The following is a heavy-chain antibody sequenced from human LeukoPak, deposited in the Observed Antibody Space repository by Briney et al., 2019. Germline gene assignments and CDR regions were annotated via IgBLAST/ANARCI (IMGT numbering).Heavy chain of an antibody. CDR2: MNPNSGNT. CDR1: GYTFTGYD. J-gene: IGHJ4*02. CDR3: ARRDCSGDTCRTRIFDY. Sequence: ASVKVSCKASGYTFTGYDINWVRQATGQGLEWMGWMNPNSGNTGYAQKFQGRVTITRNTSISTAYMELSSLRSEDTAVYYCARRDCSGDTCRTRIFDYWGQGTLVTVSS. V-gene: IGHV1-8*03. D-gene: IGHD2-15*01.